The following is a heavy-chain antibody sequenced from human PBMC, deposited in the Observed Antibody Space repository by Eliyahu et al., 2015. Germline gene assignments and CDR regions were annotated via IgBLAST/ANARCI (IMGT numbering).Heavy chain of an antibody. CDR2: INHSGST. CDR3: ARATSGRWLHPFDY. Sequence: SWIRQPPGKGLEWIGEINHSGSTNYNPSLKSRVTISVDTSKNQFSLKLSSVTAADTAVYYCARATSGRWLHPFDYWGQGTLVTVSS. V-gene: IGHV4-34*01. D-gene: IGHD5-24*01. J-gene: IGHJ4*02.